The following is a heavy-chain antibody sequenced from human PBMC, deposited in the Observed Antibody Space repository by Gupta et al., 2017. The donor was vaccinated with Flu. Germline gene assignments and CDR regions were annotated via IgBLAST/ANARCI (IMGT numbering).Heavy chain of an antibody. CDR3: ATTAFGESHYYYLDV. J-gene: IGHJ6*03. Sequence: APEQGLEWRGGIIPIFGTANYAQKFQGRVTITADKSTSTAYMELSSLRSEDTAVYYCATTAFGESHYYYLDVWGKGTTVTVSS. V-gene: IGHV1-69*06. D-gene: IGHD3-10*01. CDR2: IIPIFGTA.